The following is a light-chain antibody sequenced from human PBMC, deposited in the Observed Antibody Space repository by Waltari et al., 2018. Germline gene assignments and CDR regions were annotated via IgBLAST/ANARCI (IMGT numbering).Light chain of an antibody. CDR3: QQRSNWPLT. CDR1: QSVGKY. J-gene: IGKJ4*01. V-gene: IGKV3-11*01. CDR2: TAS. Sequence: EIVFTQSPAILSLAPGARVTLSCRASQSVGKYLTWYPQKPGQAPRLLIYTASNRATGIPARFSGSGSGTDFTLTISSLEPEDFAIYYCQQRSNWPLTFGGGTKVEIK.